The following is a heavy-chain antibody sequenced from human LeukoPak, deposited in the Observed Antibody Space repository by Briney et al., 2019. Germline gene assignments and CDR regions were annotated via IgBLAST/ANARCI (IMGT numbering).Heavy chain of an antibody. J-gene: IGHJ3*02. D-gene: IGHD6-6*01. Sequence: ASVKVSCKVSGYTLTELSMHWVRQAPGKGLGWMGGFDPEDGETIYAQKFQGRVTMTEDTSTDTAYMELSSLRSEDTAVYYCARAQEYSSSSGAFDIWGQGTMVTVSS. CDR1: GYTLTELS. CDR3: ARAQEYSSSSGAFDI. V-gene: IGHV1-24*01. CDR2: FDPEDGET.